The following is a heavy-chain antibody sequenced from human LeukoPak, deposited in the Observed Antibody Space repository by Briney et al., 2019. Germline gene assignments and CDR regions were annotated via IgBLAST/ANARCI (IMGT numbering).Heavy chain of an antibody. J-gene: IGHJ4*02. Sequence: SETLSLTCTVSGGSISSGSYYWSWIRQPAGKGLEWIGRIYTSGSTNYNPSLKSRVTISVDTSKNQFSLKLSSVTAADTAVYYCARGARWSGYDREFDYWGQGTLVTVSS. V-gene: IGHV4-61*02. CDR2: IYTSGST. CDR3: ARGARWSGYDREFDY. D-gene: IGHD5-12*01. CDR1: GGSISSGSYY.